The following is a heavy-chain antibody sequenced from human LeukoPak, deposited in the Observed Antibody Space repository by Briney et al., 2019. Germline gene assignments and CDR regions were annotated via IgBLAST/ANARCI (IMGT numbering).Heavy chain of an antibody. D-gene: IGHD2/OR15-2a*01. Sequence: PGGSLRLSCAASGFTFDDYAMHWVRQAPGKGLEWVSLISWDGGSTYYADSVKGRFTISRDNSKNSLYLQMNSLRAEDTALYYCASPWSTGEIFNDYWGQGTLVTVSS. CDR1: GFTFDDYA. CDR3: ASPWSTGEIFNDY. V-gene: IGHV3-43D*03. J-gene: IGHJ4*02. CDR2: ISWDGGST.